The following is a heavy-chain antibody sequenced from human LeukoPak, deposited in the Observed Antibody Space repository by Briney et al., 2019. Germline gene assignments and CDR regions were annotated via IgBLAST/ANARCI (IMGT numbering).Heavy chain of an antibody. CDR3: VKDYARGGVYDILTGDIDY. CDR2: ISGSGGST. D-gene: IGHD3-9*01. Sequence: GGSLRLSCAASGFTFSSYAMSWVRQAPGKGLEWVSAISGSGGSTYYADSVKGRFTISRDNSKNSLYLQMNSLRAEDTALYYCVKDYARGGVYDILTGDIDYWGQGTLVTVSS. J-gene: IGHJ4*02. V-gene: IGHV3-23*01. CDR1: GFTFSSYA.